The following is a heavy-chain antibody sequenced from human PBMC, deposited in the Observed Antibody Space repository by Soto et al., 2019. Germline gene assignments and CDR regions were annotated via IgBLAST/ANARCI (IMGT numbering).Heavy chain of an antibody. D-gene: IGHD3-9*01. J-gene: IGHJ4*02. CDR3: ARDYDILTGYFDY. V-gene: IGHV3-30-3*01. CDR1: GFTFSSYA. CDR2: ISYDGSNK. Sequence: GGSLRLSCAASGFTFSSYAMHWVRQAPGKGLEWVAVISYDGSNKYYADSVKGRFTISRDNSKNTLYLQMNSLRAEDTAVYYCARDYDILTGYFDYWGQGTLVTVSS.